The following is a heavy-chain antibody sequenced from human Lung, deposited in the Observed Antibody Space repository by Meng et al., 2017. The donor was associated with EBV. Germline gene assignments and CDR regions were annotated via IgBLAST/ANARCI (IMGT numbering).Heavy chain of an antibody. CDR2: INHSGST. V-gene: IGHV4-34*01. J-gene: IGHJ4*02. D-gene: IGHD3-22*01. CDR3: ARALFDYYDSSGYYDY. Sequence: QVQLQQWGEGLLKPSETLSLTCAVYGGSFSGYYWSWIRQPPGKGLEWIGEINHSGSTNYNPSLKSRVTISVDTSKNQFSLKLSSVTAADTAVYYCARALFDYYDSSGYYDYWGQGTLVTVSS. CDR1: GGSFSGYY.